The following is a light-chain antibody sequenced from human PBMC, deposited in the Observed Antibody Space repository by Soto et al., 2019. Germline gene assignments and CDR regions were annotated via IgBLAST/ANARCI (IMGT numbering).Light chain of an antibody. CDR2: DAF. Sequence: IVMTQSPATLSVSPGKRATLSCRASQSVSTSYVAWYEQNFGQAPRLLIYDAFSRATGIPDRCSASGSGTDFTLTLSRLEPEDFSVYYCQQYKTFGQGTRVEIK. V-gene: IGKV3-20*01. J-gene: IGKJ5*01. CDR1: QSVSTSY. CDR3: QQYKT.